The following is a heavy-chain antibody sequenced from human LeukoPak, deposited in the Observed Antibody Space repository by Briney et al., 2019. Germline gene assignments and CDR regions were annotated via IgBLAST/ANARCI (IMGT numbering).Heavy chain of an antibody. V-gene: IGHV4-31*03. CDR1: GGSISSGGYY. Sequence: SQTLSLTCSVSGGSISSGGYYWSWVRQHPGKGLEWIGYIYYSGSTYYNPSLKSRVTISVDTSRNQFYLKLSSVTAADTALYYCARSEENFSYGSGNYYSFDSWGQGTLVTVSS. CDR3: ARSEENFSYGSGNYYSFDS. J-gene: IGHJ4*02. CDR2: IYYSGST. D-gene: IGHD3-10*01.